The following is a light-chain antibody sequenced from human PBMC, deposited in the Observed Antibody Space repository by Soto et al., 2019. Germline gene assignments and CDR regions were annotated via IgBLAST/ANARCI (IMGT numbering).Light chain of an antibody. CDR1: QSISSF. CDR3: QQYNHWPPTWT. CDR2: DAS. J-gene: IGKJ1*01. Sequence: EVVMTQSPATLSLSPGERATLSCSAIQSISSFLAWYQQKPGQPPRLLIYDASTRATDIPARFTGSGSGTEFTLTISSLQSEDFAVFYCQQYNHWPPTWTFGQGTKVDIK. V-gene: IGKV3-15*01.